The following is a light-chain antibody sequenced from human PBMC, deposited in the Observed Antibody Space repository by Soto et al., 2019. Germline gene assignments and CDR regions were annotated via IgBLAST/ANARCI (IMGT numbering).Light chain of an antibody. CDR1: QSVSSSY. CDR3: QQYDSSSWT. CDR2: GAS. Sequence: EIVLTQSPGTLSLSPGERATLSCRASQSVSSSYLVWYQQKPGQAPRLLIYGASSRATGIPDRFSGSGSGTDFTLTISGLEPEDFAVYYCQQYDSSSWTFGQGTKVEIK. V-gene: IGKV3-20*01. J-gene: IGKJ1*01.